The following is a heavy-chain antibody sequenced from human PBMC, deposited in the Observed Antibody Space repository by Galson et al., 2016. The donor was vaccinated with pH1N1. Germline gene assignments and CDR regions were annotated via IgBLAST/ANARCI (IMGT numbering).Heavy chain of an antibody. J-gene: IGHJ4*02. CDR2: ITKRPEGYTT. CDR1: GFTLGDFY. V-gene: IGHV3-72*01. CDR3: TRENHHKFDY. Sequence: SLRLSCAASGFTLGDFYMDWVRQAPGKGLEWVGRITKRPEGYTTQDAASVKGRFIISREDSKDLLYLQMNSLKTEDTAVYSCTRENHHKFDYWGQGTLVTVSS.